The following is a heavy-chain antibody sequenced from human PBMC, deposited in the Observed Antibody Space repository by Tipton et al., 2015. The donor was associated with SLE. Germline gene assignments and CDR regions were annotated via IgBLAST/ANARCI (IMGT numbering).Heavy chain of an antibody. J-gene: IGHJ4*02. D-gene: IGHD2-21*01. Sequence: PGLVKPSGTLSLTCNVSGGSMRSYYWSWIRQSPGKGLEWIGYIDYSGTKYNPSLKSRVIISVDMSKNQFSLKLSPVTAADTAVYYCARGQYCGGDCFPFDYWGRGTLVTVSS. CDR3: ARGQYCGGDCFPFDY. V-gene: IGHV4-59*01. CDR2: IDYSGT. CDR1: GGSMRSYY.